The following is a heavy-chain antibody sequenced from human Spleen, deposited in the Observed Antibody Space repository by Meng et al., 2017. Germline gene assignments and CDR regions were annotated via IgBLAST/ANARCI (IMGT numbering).Heavy chain of an antibody. Sequence: SETLSLTCAVSGGSISSGSYYWSWIRQPPGKGLEWIGYIYYSGSTNYNPSLKSRVTISVDTSKNQFSLKLSSVTAADTAVYYCARSLVLVSVTESWYFDLWGRGTLVTVSS. J-gene: IGHJ2*01. CDR2: IYYSGST. V-gene: IGHV4-61*01. CDR1: GGSISSGSYY. CDR3: ARSLVLVSVTESWYFDL. D-gene: IGHD2-15*01.